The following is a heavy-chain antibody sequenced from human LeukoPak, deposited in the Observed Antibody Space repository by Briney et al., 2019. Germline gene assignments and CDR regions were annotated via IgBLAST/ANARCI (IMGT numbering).Heavy chain of an antibody. D-gene: IGHD6-19*01. CDR1: GGSFSGYY. J-gene: IGHJ3*02. CDR3: ARDLAVAAPWAFDI. Sequence: KPSETLSLTCAVYGGSFSGYYWSWIRQPPGKGLEWIGEINHSGSTNYNPSLKSRVTISVDTSKNQFSLKLSSVTAADTAVYYCARDLAVAAPWAFDIWGQGTMVTVSS. V-gene: IGHV4-34*01. CDR2: INHSGST.